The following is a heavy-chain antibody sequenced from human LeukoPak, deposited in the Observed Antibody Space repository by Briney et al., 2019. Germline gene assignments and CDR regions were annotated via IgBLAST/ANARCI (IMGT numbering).Heavy chain of an antibody. V-gene: IGHV1-2*02. D-gene: IGHD3-22*01. J-gene: IGHJ4*02. Sequence: EASVKVSCKASGYTFTSYGISWVRQAPGQGLEWMGWINPNSGGTNYAQKFQGRVTMTRDTSISTAYMELSRLRSDDTAVYYCARDSTNIHYYDSSGYYLRWGQGTLVTVSS. CDR3: ARDSTNIHYYDSSGYYLR. CDR2: INPNSGGT. CDR1: GYTFTSYG.